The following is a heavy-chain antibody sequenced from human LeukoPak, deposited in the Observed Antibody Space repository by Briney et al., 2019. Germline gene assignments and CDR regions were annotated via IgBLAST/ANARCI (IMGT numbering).Heavy chain of an antibody. CDR3: ARDAPGIAAAGNYYYYGMDV. CDR2: ISAYNGNT. CDR1: GYTFTSYG. V-gene: IGHV1-18*01. D-gene: IGHD6-13*01. Sequence: ASVKVSCKASGYTFTSYGISWVRQAPGQGLEWMGWISAYNGNTNYAQKLQGRVTMTTDTSMSTAYMELRSLRSDDTAVYYCARDAPGIAAAGNYYYYGMDVWGQGTTVTVSS. J-gene: IGHJ6*02.